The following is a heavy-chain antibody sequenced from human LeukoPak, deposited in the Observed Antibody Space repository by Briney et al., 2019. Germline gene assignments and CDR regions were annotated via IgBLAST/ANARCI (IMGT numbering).Heavy chain of an antibody. V-gene: IGHV1-69*06. J-gene: IGHJ4*02. D-gene: IGHD4-17*01. CDR2: IIPIFGTA. Sequence: GSSVRVSCKASGGTFSSYAISWVRQAPGQGLEWMGGIIPIFGTANFAQKFQGRVTMTEDTSTDTAYMELSSLRSEDTAVYYCATGGDYGDYDYWGQGTLVTVSS. CDR1: GGTFSSYA. CDR3: ATGGDYGDYDY.